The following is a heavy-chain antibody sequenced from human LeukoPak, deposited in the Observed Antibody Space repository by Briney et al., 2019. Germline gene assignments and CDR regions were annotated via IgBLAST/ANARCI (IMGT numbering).Heavy chain of an antibody. Sequence: GGSLRLSCGASGFTFSSYSMNWVRQAPGEGLEWVSYISSSSSTIYYADSVKGRFTISRDNAKNSLYLQMNSLRAEDTAVYYCARDSGYGPDYWGQGTLVTVSS. CDR1: GFTFSSYS. J-gene: IGHJ4*02. CDR3: ARDSGYGPDY. D-gene: IGHD5-18*01. V-gene: IGHV3-48*04. CDR2: ISSSSSTI.